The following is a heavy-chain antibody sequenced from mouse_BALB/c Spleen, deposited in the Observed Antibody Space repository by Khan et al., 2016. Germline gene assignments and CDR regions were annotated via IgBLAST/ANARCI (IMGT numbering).Heavy chain of an antibody. Sequence: EVQLQVSGPGLVKPSQSLSLTCTVTGYSITSDYAWNWIRQFPGNKLEWMGYITYSGYTSSNPSLKSRISITRDTSKNQFFLQLNSVTTEDTATYYCATSGNYFDYWGQGTTLTVSS. D-gene: IGHD1-1*01. CDR2: ITYSGYT. CDR1: GYSITSDYA. J-gene: IGHJ2*01. CDR3: ATSGNYFDY. V-gene: IGHV3-2*02.